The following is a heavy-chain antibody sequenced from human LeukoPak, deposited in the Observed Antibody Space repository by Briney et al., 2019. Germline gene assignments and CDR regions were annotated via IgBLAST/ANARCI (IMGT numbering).Heavy chain of an antibody. Sequence: PSETLSLTCTVSGGSVSSGSYYWNWIRQPPGTGLEWIGYIYYSGSTNYKSSLKSRVTISVDTSKNQFSLKLSSVTAADTAVYYCARSPFMVRGAYNWFDPWGQGTLVTVSS. CDR1: GGSVSSGSYY. CDR3: ARSPFMVRGAYNWFDP. D-gene: IGHD3-10*01. V-gene: IGHV4-61*01. CDR2: IYYSGST. J-gene: IGHJ5*02.